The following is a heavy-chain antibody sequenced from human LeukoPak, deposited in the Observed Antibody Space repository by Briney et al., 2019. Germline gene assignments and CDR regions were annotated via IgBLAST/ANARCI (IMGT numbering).Heavy chain of an antibody. CDR1: GFTFSNFW. Sequence: GGSLRLSCAASGFTFSNFWMHWVRQAPGKGLVWVSRINGDGSSASYADSVKGRFTISRDNGKNTLFLQMSSLRAEDTAIYYCARIRYNDYDDWGQGTLVTVSS. CDR2: INGDGSSA. J-gene: IGHJ4*02. V-gene: IGHV3-74*01. D-gene: IGHD5-12*01. CDR3: ARIRYNDYDD.